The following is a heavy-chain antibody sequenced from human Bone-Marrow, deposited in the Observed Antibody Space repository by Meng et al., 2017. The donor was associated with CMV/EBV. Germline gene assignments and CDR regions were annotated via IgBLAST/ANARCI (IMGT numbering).Heavy chain of an antibody. D-gene: IGHD2-2*01. V-gene: IGHV3-49*04. J-gene: IGHJ6*02. CDR1: GFIFGDYL. Sequence: GGSLRLSCTASGFIFGDYLMGWVRQAPGKGPEWAGVIRKNGYGGTTEYAASVKGRFTISRDDSKRIAYLQMNSLKIEDTAVYYCTRGGTSAMRDGMDVWGQGTTVTVSS. CDR2: IRKNGYGGTT. CDR3: TRGGTSAMRDGMDV.